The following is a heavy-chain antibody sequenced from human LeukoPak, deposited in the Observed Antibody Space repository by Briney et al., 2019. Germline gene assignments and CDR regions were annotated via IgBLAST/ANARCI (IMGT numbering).Heavy chain of an antibody. CDR3: ARGTYSSGWSYDAFDI. CDR1: GGTFSSYA. V-gene: IGHV1-69*13. Sequence: GASVKVSCKASGGTFSSYAISWARQAPGQGLEWMGGIIPIFGTANYAQKFQGRVTITADESTSTAYMELSSLRSEDTAVYYCARGTYSSGWSYDAFDIWGQGTMVTVSS. CDR2: IIPIFGTA. D-gene: IGHD6-19*01. J-gene: IGHJ3*02.